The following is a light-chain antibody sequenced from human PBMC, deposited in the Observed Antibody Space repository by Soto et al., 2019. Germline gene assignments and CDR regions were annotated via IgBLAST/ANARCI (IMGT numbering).Light chain of an antibody. CDR1: QSVSSN. CDR3: QQYNNWPPYT. CDR2: GAS. V-gene: IGKV3-15*01. J-gene: IGKJ2*01. Sequence: EIVMTQYPAFLSVSPGERATLSCRASQSVSSNLAWYQQKLGQAPRLLIYGASTRATGIPARFSGSGSGTEFTLTISSLQSEDFAVYFCQQYNNWPPYTFGQGTKLDFK.